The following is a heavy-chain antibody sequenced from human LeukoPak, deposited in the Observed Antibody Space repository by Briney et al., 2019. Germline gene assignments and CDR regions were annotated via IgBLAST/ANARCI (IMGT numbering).Heavy chain of an antibody. CDR3: ARRAFGVVVRSYYMDV. CDR1: GGSISSSSYY. CDR2: IYYSGST. J-gene: IGHJ6*03. D-gene: IGHD3-3*01. V-gene: IGHV4-39*01. Sequence: PSETLSLTCTVSGGSISSSSYYWGWIRQPPGKGLEWIGSIYYSGSTYYNPSLKSRVTISVDTSKNQFSLKLSSVTAADTAVYYCARRAFGVVVRSYYMDVWGKGTTVTVSS.